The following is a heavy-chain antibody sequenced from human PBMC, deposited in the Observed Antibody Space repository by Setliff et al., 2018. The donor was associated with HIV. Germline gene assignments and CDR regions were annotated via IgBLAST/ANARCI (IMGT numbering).Heavy chain of an antibody. Sequence: ASVKVSCKASGYTFTGYYMHWVRQAPGQGLEWMGWINPNSGGTNYAQKFQGRVTMTQDMSTDTASMELRSLRSEDTAVYYCATDGAPGLSELAATGYFDLWGRGTLVTVSS. V-gene: IGHV1-2*02. D-gene: IGHD6-19*01. CDR1: GYTFTGYY. J-gene: IGHJ2*01. CDR2: INPNSGGT. CDR3: ATDGAPGLSELAATGYFDL.